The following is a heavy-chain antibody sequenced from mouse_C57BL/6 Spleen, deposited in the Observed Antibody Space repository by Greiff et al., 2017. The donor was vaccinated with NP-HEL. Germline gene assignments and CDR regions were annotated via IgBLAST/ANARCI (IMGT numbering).Heavy chain of an antibody. V-gene: IGHV7-3*01. D-gene: IGHD1-1*01. CDR3: ARYYYGSSYEYFDV. Sequence: EVHLVESGGGLVHPGGSLSLSCAASGFTFTDYYMSWVRQPPGKALEWLGFIRNKANGYTTEYSASVKGRFTISRDNSQSILYLQMNALRAEDSATYYRARYYYGSSYEYFDVWGTGTTVTVSS. CDR1: GFTFTDYY. J-gene: IGHJ1*03. CDR2: IRNKANGYTT.